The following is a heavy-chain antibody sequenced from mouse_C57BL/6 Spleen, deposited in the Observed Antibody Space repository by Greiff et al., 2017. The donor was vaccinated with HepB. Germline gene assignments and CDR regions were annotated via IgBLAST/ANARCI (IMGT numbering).Heavy chain of an antibody. CDR3: ARTTMITTRSAMDY. Sequence: QVQLQQPGAALVRPGTSVKLSCKASGYTFTSYWMHWVKQRPGQGLEWIGVIDPSDSYTNYNQKFKGKATLTVDTSSSTAYMQLSSLTSEDSAVYYCARTTMITTRSAMDYWGQGTSVTVSS. V-gene: IGHV1-59*01. D-gene: IGHD2-4*01. CDR2: IDPSDSYT. J-gene: IGHJ4*01. CDR1: GYTFTSYW.